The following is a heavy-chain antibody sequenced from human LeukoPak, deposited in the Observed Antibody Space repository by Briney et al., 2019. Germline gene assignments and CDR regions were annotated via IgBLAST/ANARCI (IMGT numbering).Heavy chain of an antibody. J-gene: IGHJ3*02. D-gene: IGHD5-18*01. CDR3: ARDRAMGRDAFDI. CDR1: GGSISSNSYY. V-gene: IGHV4-39*07. Sequence: SETLSLTCAVSGGSISSNSYYWGWIRQPPGKGLEWIGRIYTSGSTNYNPSLKSRVTISVDTSRNQFSLKLSSVTAADTAVYYCARDRAMGRDAFDIWGQGTMVTVSS. CDR2: IYTSGST.